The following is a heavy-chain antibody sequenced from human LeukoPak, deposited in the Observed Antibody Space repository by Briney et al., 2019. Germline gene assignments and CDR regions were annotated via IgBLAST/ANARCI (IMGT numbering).Heavy chain of an antibody. CDR2: IYYSGST. Sequence: SETLSLTCTVSGRSISSYYWSWIRQPPGKGLEWIGYIYYSGSTNYIPYLKSRVTISVDTSKNQFSLKLSSVTAADTAVYYCARLSGLGFGEIYYFDYWGQGTLVTVSS. V-gene: IGHV4-59*08. D-gene: IGHD3-10*01. CDR3: ARLSGLGFGEIYYFDY. J-gene: IGHJ4*02. CDR1: GRSISSYY.